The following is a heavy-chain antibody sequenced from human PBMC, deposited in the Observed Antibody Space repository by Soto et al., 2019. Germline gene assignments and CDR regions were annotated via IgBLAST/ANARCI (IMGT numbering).Heavy chain of an antibody. J-gene: IGHJ6*02. CDR3: ARAYSGYDYRLMDYYYYGMDV. Sequence: GESLKISCKGSGYSFTSYWIGWVRQMPGKGLEWMGIIYPGDSDTRCSPSFQGQVTISADKSISTAYLQWSSLKASDTAMYYCARAYSGYDYRLMDYYYYGMDVWGQGTTVTVSS. CDR1: GYSFTSYW. D-gene: IGHD5-12*01. CDR2: IYPGDSDT. V-gene: IGHV5-51*01.